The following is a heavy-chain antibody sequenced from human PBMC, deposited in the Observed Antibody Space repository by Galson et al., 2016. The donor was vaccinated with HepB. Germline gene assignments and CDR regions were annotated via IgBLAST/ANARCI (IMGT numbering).Heavy chain of an antibody. D-gene: IGHD2/OR15-2a*01. CDR3: ARGGENSWYENDAFDL. Sequence: SETLSLTCSVYGGPFSGYYWSWIRQSPGKGLEWIGDVNQSGSVNYNPSLKSRASISSDTLKNEFFMKLTSVTAADTAMYFCARGGENSWYENDAFDLWGPGTTVIVSS. CDR1: GGPFSGYY. V-gene: IGHV4-34*01. J-gene: IGHJ3*01. CDR2: VNQSGSV.